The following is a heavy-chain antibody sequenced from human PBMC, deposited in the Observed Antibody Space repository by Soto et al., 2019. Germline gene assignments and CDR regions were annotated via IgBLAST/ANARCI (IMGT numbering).Heavy chain of an antibody. CDR3: TXEIPYFDS. Sequence: SLRLACAAAGFTFSSYGMHWVLQAPGSGLEGVCFIRSKDYVGTPEYAASVQGRFSISRDDSTGITYLQMNSLKNEDTAVYYCTXEIPYFDSWRQGTLVTVSS. V-gene: IGHV3-49*04. J-gene: IGHJ4*02. CDR2: IRSKDYVGTP. CDR1: GFTFSSYG.